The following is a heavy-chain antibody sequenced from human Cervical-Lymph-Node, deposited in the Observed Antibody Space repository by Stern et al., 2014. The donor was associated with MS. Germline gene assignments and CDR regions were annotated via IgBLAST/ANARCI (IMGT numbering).Heavy chain of an antibody. Sequence: QVTLKESGPTLVKPTQTLTLTCTFSGFSLSTSGVGVGWIRQPPGKALEWLALIYLDDDKRYSPSLKSRLTITKDTSKNQVVLTMTNMDPVDTATYYCAHTSNYYDSSGLLGGWGQGTLVTVSS. CDR3: AHTSNYYDSSGLLGG. D-gene: IGHD3-22*01. CDR2: IYLDDDK. CDR1: GFSLSTSGVG. V-gene: IGHV2-5*02. J-gene: IGHJ4*02.